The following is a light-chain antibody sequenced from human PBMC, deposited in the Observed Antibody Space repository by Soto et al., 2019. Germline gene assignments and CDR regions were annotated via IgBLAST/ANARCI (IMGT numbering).Light chain of an antibody. V-gene: IGLV2-11*01. CDR3: ASHAGSSHAWV. CDR2: EVT. Sequence: QSALTQPRSVSGSPGQSVTISCTGTSSDVGGYQFVSWYQQYPGKAPKVMIYEVTKRPSGVADRFSGSKSGNTASLTVSGLQADDEADYYCASHAGSSHAWVFGGGTKVTVL. J-gene: IGLJ3*02. CDR1: SSDVGGYQF.